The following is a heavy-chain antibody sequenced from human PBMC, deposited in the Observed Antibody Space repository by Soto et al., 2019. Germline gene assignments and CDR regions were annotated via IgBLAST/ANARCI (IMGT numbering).Heavy chain of an antibody. Sequence: GGSLRLSCAASGFTVSSNYMSWVRQAPGKGLEWVSVIYSGGSTYYADSVKGRFTISRDNSKNTLYLQMNSLRAEDTAVYYCASTYYYDSSGYYFYWGQGTLVTVSS. D-gene: IGHD3-22*01. V-gene: IGHV3-53*01. CDR2: IYSGGST. CDR3: ASTYYYDSSGYYFY. CDR1: GFTVSSNY. J-gene: IGHJ4*02.